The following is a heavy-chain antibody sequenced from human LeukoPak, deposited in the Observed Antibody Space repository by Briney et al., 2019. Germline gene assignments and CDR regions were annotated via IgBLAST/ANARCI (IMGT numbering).Heavy chain of an antibody. Sequence: GGSLRLSCAASGFTFSSYAMRWVRQAPGKGLEWVSAISGSGGSTYYADSVKGRFTISRDKSKNTLYLQMNSLRAEDTAVYYCAKAMTTVTTTAPNFDYWGQGTLVTVSS. J-gene: IGHJ4*02. CDR3: AKAMTTVTTTAPNFDY. CDR1: GFTFSSYA. D-gene: IGHD4-17*01. V-gene: IGHV3-23*01. CDR2: ISGSGGST.